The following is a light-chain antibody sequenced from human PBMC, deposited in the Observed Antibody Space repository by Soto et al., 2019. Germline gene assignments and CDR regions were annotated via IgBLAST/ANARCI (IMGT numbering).Light chain of an antibody. J-gene: IGKJ2*01. CDR1: QSMSTY. V-gene: IGKV1-39*01. CDR3: QQSYSTPYT. Sequence: DIQMTQSPSSLSASVGDRVTITCRASQSMSTYLNWYQQKPGKAPKLLICAASSLQSGVPSRFSGSGSETDFTFTISSLQSEDFATYYCQQSYSTPYTFGQGTKLEIK. CDR2: AAS.